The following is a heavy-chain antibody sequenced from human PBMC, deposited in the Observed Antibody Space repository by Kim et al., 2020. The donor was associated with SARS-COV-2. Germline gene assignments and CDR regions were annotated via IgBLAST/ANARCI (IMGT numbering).Heavy chain of an antibody. CDR1: GFTFSSYD. D-gene: IGHD6-19*01. CDR3: ARSYLIAVAGKGFRELDY. CDR2: IGTAGDT. Sequence: GGSLRLSCAASGFTFSSYDMHWVRQATGKGLEWVSAIGTAGDTYYPGSVKGRFTISRENAKNSLYLQMNSLRAGDTAVYYCARSYLIAVAGKGFRELDYWGQGTLVHVSS. V-gene: IGHV3-13*01. J-gene: IGHJ4*02.